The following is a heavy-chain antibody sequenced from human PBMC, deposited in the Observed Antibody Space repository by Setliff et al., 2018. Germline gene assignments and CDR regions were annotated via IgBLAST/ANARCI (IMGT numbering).Heavy chain of an antibody. CDR2: ITSSGGDT. CDR1: GLVFGTYG. Sequence: GGSLRLSCAASGLVFGTYGMHWVRQAPGEGLEWVSTITSSGGDTYYADSVKGRFIVSRDNSKSTLYLQMNSLRAEGTAIYYCAKDKDVRVDYFDYWGPGTLVTVSS. J-gene: IGHJ4*02. CDR3: AKDKDVRVDYFDY. V-gene: IGHV3-23*01. D-gene: IGHD3-10*01.